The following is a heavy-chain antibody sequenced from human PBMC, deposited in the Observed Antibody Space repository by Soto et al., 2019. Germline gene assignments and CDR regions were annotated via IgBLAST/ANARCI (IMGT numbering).Heavy chain of an antibody. Sequence: GESLKISCKGSGYNFTSYWIGWVRQMPGKGLEWMGIIYPGDSDTRYSPSFQGQVTISADKSISTAYLQWSSLKASDTAMYYCARGGTAGTGEVGTYYYYYGMDVWGQGTTVTVSS. J-gene: IGHJ6*02. CDR1: GYNFTSYW. CDR3: ARGGTAGTGEVGTYYYYYGMDV. CDR2: IYPGDSDT. D-gene: IGHD6-13*01. V-gene: IGHV5-51*01.